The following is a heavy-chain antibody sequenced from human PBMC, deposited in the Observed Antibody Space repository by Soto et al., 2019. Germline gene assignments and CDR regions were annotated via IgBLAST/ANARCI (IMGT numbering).Heavy chain of an antibody. Sequence: QVQLVQSGSEVKKPGSSVKVSCKASGGSFSSNPISWVRQAPGQGLEWMAGIIPIFATVHYAQKFQGRVTTTADESTSTAYMELTSLRSEDTAVYFCARGGRGYSSAPRYYFDYGGQGTLVTVSS. D-gene: IGHD5-18*01. V-gene: IGHV1-69*01. CDR3: ARGGRGYSSAPRYYFDY. CDR2: IIPIFATV. CDR1: GGSFSSNP. J-gene: IGHJ4*02.